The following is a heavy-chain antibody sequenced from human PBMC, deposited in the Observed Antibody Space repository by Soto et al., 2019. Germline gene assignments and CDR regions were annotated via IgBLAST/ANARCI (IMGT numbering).Heavy chain of an antibody. V-gene: IGHV4-59*11. J-gene: IGHJ4*02. D-gene: IGHD6-19*01. CDR3: SSDSYLDY. CDR1: AGSLSVHY. Sequence: SAILSLTCPISAGSLSVHYWSWIRQSPRQGLEWIGYVYDNGRPYYSPSLKSRVTISADTSKNQISLKLTSATAADTAVYYVSSDSYLDYWGQGALVTGSA. CDR2: VYDNGRP.